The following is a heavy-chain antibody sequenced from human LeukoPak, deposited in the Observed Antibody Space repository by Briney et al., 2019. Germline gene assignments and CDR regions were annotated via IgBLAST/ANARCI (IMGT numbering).Heavy chain of an antibody. J-gene: IGHJ6*03. CDR2: IKQDGSEK. D-gene: IGHD5-18*01. V-gene: IGHV3-7*01. CDR1: GFTFSSYW. CDR3: ARVIREWIQLWFRDYYYYMDV. Sequence: GGSLRLSCAASGFTFSSYWMSWVRQAPGKGLEWVANIKQDGSEKYYVDSVKGRFTISRDNAKNSLYLQMNSLRAEDTAVYYCARVIREWIQLWFRDYYYYMDVWGKGTTVTVSS.